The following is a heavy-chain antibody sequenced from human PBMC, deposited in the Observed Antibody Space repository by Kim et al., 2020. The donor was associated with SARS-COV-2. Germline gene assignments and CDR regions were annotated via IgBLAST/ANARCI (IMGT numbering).Heavy chain of an antibody. CDR1: GLILSDAW. D-gene: IGHD1-26*01. V-gene: IGHV3-15*07. CDR3: SHSGTFNGKFQF. CDR2: ITSRATT. Sequence: GGSLRLSCTVSGLILSDAWVNWVRLPPGKGLEWLGRITSRATTDYAVAVRNRVTIPRDNSRTTIYLQMNSLVTEDTAIYYCSHSGTFNGKFQFWGQGTLVTVSS. J-gene: IGHJ4*02.